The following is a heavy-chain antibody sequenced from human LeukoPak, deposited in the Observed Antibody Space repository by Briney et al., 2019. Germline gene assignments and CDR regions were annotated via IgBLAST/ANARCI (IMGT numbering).Heavy chain of an antibody. Sequence: GASVKVSCKASGYTFTGYYMHWVRQAPGQGLEWMGWINPNSGGTNYAQKSQGRVTMTRDTSISTAYMELSRLRSDDTAVYYCARSPLKGGSMIVVVITKEAWFDPWGQGTLVTVSS. CDR2: INPNSGGT. J-gene: IGHJ5*02. CDR1: GYTFTGYY. CDR3: ARSPLKGGSMIVVVITKEAWFDP. D-gene: IGHD3-22*01. V-gene: IGHV1-2*02.